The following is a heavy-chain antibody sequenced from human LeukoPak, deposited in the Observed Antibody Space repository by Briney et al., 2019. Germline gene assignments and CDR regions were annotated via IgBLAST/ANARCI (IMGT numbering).Heavy chain of an antibody. CDR2: INHSGST. D-gene: IGHD4-23*01. Sequence: SETLSLTCAVYGGPFSGYYWRWIRQPPGKGLEWIGEINHSGSTNYNPSLKSRVTISVDTSKNQFSLKLSSVTAADTAVYYCAMVYGGNSERGFDYCGQGTLGTVSS. CDR3: AMVYGGNSERGFDY. V-gene: IGHV4-34*01. CDR1: GGPFSGYY. J-gene: IGHJ4*02.